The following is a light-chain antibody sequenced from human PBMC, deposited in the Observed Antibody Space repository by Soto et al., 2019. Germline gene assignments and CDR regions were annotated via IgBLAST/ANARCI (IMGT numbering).Light chain of an antibody. CDR1: SSNIKTNG. Sequence: QSVLAQPPSASVTPGQTVTISCSGGSSNIKTNGVSWYQQVPGAAPKLLIYSNSQRPSGAPDRFSGSKSGTSASLAISGLQSEDEATYHCSTWDDSLNGLIFGGGTKLTVL. CDR3: STWDDSLNGLI. CDR2: SNS. J-gene: IGLJ2*01. V-gene: IGLV1-44*01.